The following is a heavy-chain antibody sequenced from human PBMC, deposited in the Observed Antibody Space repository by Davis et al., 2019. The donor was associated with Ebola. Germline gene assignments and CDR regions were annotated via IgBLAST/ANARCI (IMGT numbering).Heavy chain of an antibody. D-gene: IGHD3-16*02. CDR3: ARAGSYRPYYFDD. V-gene: IGHV4-34*01. CDR2: INHSGST. Sequence: PSETLSLTCVVYGGSFNGYYWSWIRQPPGKGLEWIGEINHSGSTNYNPSLKSRVTISVDTSKNHFSLKLSSVTAADTAVYYCARAGSYRPYYFDDWGQGTLVTVSS. CDR1: GGSFNGYY. J-gene: IGHJ4*02.